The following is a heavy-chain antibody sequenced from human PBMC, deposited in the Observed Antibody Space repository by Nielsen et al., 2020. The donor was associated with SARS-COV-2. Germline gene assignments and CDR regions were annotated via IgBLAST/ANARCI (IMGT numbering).Heavy chain of an antibody. Sequence: GESLKISCAASGFPFSSYEMNWVRQAPGKALEWLSYIGGNGRNIFYADSVKGRFTISRDNAKNSLYLQMNSLRAEDTAVYYCARVHLMAFGGVIVIYGPLPYGMDVWGQGTTVTVSS. V-gene: IGHV3-48*03. J-gene: IGHJ6*02. CDR1: GFPFSSYE. D-gene: IGHD3-16*02. CDR3: ARVHLMAFGGVIVIYGPLPYGMDV. CDR2: IGGNGRNI.